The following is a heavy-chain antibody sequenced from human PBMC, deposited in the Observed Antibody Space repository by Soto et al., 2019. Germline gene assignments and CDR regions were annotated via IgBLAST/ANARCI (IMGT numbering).Heavy chain of an antibody. CDR2: ISAYNGNT. V-gene: IGHV1-18*01. D-gene: IGHD2-21*01. CDR1: GYTFTSYG. CDR3: ARDQCGGDCSTNWFDP. J-gene: IGHJ5*02. Sequence: ASVKVSCKASGYTFTSYGISWVRQAPGQGLEWMGWISAYNGNTNYAQKLQGRVTMTTDTSTSTAYMELRSLRSDDTAVYYCARDQCGGDCSTNWFDPWGQGTLVTVSS.